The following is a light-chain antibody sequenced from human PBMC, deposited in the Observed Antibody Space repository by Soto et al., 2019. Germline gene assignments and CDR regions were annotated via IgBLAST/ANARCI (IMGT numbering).Light chain of an antibody. V-gene: IGKV3-15*01. CDR1: QSVISN. CDR2: GAS. J-gene: IGKJ3*01. CDR3: QQYNRWPFT. Sequence: MVMNQSPVTLSVTQGESATLSCRASQSVISNLAWYQQKPGQAPRLLIYGASTRATGIPDRFSGSGSGTEFTLTISSLQSGDFAVYYCQQYNRWPFTFGPGTKVDIK.